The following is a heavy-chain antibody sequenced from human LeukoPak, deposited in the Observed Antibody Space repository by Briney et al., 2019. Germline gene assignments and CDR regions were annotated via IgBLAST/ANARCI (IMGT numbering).Heavy chain of an antibody. CDR1: GYAFTGYF. CDR2: INPNSGGT. D-gene: IGHD1-1*01. Sequence: ASVKVSCKASGYAFTGYFMHWVRQAPGQGPEWMGRINPNSGGTDYAQKFQGRVTMTRDTSINTAYMELSRLRSDDTAVYYCAREFNNNWPFDYWGQGTLVTVSS. CDR3: AREFNNNWPFDY. J-gene: IGHJ4*02. V-gene: IGHV1-2*06.